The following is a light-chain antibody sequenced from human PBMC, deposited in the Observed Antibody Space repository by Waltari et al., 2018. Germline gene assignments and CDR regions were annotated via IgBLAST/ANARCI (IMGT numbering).Light chain of an antibody. V-gene: IGLV4-69*01. CDR3: QTGGHGTWV. CDR1: SGHSSNI. Sequence: QLVLTQSPSASASLGASVKLTCTLDSGHSSNIVAWLQQQPEAGRRYLMKINSDGSHSKGDEIPDRFSGSSSGAERYLTISSVQSEDEADYYCQTGGHGTWVFGGGTKLTVL. J-gene: IGLJ3*02. CDR2: INSDGSH.